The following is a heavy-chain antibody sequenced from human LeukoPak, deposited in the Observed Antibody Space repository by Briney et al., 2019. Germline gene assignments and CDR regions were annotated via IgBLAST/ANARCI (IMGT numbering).Heavy chain of an antibody. CDR3: ARDKIVGATHFDF. CDR2: IKQDGSEK. J-gene: IGHJ4*02. Sequence: GGSLRLSCAASGFTFSSYWMSWARQAPGKGLEWVANIKQDGSEKYYVDSVKGRFTISRDNAQNSLYLQMNSLTAEDTAVYYCARDKIVGATHFDFWGQGTLVTVSS. D-gene: IGHD1-26*01. V-gene: IGHV3-7*01. CDR1: GFTFSSYW.